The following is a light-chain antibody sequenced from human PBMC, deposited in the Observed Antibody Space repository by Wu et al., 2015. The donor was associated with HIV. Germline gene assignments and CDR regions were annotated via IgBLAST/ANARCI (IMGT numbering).Light chain of an antibody. Sequence: ETVLTQSPATLSLSPGERATLSCRASQSVNIYLAWYQQKPGQAPRLLIYGASSRATGIPDRFSGSGSGTDFTLTISRLEPEDFAVYYCQQYGSSPRTFGQGTKVEIK. CDR3: QQYGSSPRT. J-gene: IGKJ1*01. CDR1: QSVNIY. CDR2: GAS. V-gene: IGKV3-20*01.